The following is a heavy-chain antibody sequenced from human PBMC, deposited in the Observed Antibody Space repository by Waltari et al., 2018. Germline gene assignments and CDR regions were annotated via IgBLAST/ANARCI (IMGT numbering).Heavy chain of an antibody. J-gene: IGHJ4*02. CDR1: GLPFIPYS. CDR2: ISSGSIYM. CDR3: ARSSTTVTTFG. D-gene: IGHD4-17*01. Sequence: EVQLVASGGGLVKPGGSLRRSCAALGLPFIPYSMTWVRQASGKGLEWVSSISSGSIYMTYADSVKGRVTISRDNAKNSLYLQMNSLRAEDTAVYYCARSSTTVTTFGWGQGTLVTVSS. V-gene: IGHV3-21*01.